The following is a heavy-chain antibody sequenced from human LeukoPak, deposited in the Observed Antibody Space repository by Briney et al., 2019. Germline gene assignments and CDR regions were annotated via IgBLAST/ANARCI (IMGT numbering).Heavy chain of an antibody. CDR1: GGSISSGDYY. J-gene: IGHJ5*02. D-gene: IGHD3-9*01. CDR2: IYYSGST. V-gene: IGHV4-30-4*01. Sequence: AQTLSLTCTVSGGSISSGDYYWSWIRQPPGKGLEWIGYIYYSGSTYYNPSLKSRVTISVDTSKNQFSLKLSSVTAADTAVYYCASYSIFQGGWFDPWGQGTLVTVSS. CDR3: ASYSIFQGGWFDP.